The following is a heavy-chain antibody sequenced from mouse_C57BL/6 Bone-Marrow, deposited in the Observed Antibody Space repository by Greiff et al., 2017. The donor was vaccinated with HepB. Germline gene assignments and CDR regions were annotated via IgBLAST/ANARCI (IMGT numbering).Heavy chain of an antibody. CDR2: ISDGGSYT. V-gene: IGHV5-4*03. Sequence: EVKLVESGGGLVKPGGSLKLSCAASGFTFSSYAMSWVRQTPEKRLEWVATISDGGSYTYYPDNVKGRFTISRDNAKNNLYLQMSHLKSEDTAMYYCAYRNYYAMDYWGQGTSVTVSS. CDR3: AYRNYYAMDY. J-gene: IGHJ4*01. CDR1: GFTFSSYA.